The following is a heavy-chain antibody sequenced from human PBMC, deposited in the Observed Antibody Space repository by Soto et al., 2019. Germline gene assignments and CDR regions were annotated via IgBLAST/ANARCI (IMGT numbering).Heavy chain of an antibody. J-gene: IGHJ6*02. CDR2: IYWDDDE. Sequence: ESGPTLVNPTQTLTLTCTFSGFSLSTSGVGVGWIRQPPGKALEWLALIYWDDDERYSPSLRSRVTITKDTSRNQVVLTMTNMDPVDTATYYCAHKGGRGAAMDVRAQRTSVTVSS. D-gene: IGHD2-15*01. CDR1: GFSLSTSGVG. CDR3: AHKGGRGAAMDV. V-gene: IGHV2-5*02.